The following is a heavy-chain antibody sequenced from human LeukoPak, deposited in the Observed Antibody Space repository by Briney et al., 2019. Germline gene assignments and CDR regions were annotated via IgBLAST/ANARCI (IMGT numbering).Heavy chain of an antibody. CDR2: IKSKTDGGTT. CDR1: GFTFRNAW. J-gene: IGHJ1*01. Sequence: GTSLRLSCAASGFTFRNAWMSWVRQAPGKGLEWVGRIKSKTDGGTTDHAAPVKGRFTISRDDSKNTLYLQMNSLKTEDTAVYYCTSLVVVTAIRNFQHWGQGTLVTVSS. V-gene: IGHV3-15*01. CDR3: TSLVVVTAIRNFQH. D-gene: IGHD2-21*02.